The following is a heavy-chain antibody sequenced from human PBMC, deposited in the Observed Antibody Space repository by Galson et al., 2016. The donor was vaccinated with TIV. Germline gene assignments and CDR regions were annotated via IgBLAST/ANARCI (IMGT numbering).Heavy chain of an antibody. V-gene: IGHV2-5*02. CDR2: IYWDDDK. Sequence: PALVKPTQTLTLTCTFSGFSLTTSGVGVGWIRQPPGKALEWLALIYWDDDKRYSPSLKNRLTITKDTSKNQVVLTMTNMDPVDTATYYCSHRGGTRLLALHYLDSWGQGTLVTVSS. J-gene: IGHJ4*02. D-gene: IGHD1-1*01. CDR3: SHRGGTRLLALHYLDS. CDR1: GFSLTTSGVG.